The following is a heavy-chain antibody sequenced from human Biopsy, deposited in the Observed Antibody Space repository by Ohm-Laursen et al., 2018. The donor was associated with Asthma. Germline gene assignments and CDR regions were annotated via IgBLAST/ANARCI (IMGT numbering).Heavy chain of an antibody. CDR3: AKRRGYSGHDNDY. CDR1: GFMFRSFG. D-gene: IGHD5-12*01. J-gene: IGHJ4*02. V-gene: IGHV3-30*18. Sequence: SLRLSCSASGFMFRSFGMHWVRQAPGKGLEWVAVISYDGNHKFYEDSVKGRFTISRDNSKNTLYLQMNCLRTEDTAVYYCAKRRGYSGHDNDYWGQGTLVIVSS. CDR2: ISYDGNHK.